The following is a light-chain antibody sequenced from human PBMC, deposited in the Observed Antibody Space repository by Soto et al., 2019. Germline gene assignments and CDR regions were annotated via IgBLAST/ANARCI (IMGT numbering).Light chain of an antibody. CDR2: DAS. Sequence: DIEMTQSPSSLSASIGDRVTITCRASQVIFNYLGWFQQKPGRAPQLLIYDASSLRAGVPSRFSGSRSGTEFTLTISSLQPEDVATYYCQKYDSAPRTFGQGTKVEL. J-gene: IGKJ1*01. CDR3: QKYDSAPRT. CDR1: QVIFNY. V-gene: IGKV1-27*01.